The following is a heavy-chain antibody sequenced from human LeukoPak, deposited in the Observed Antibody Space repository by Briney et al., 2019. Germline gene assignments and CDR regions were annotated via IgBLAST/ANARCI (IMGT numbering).Heavy chain of an antibody. Sequence: GGSLRLSCAASGFTFSSYAMSWVRQAPGKGLEWVSAVSGTGLTTYYADPVKGRFIVSRDNSKNTVYLQMNSLRGEDAAVYYCAKELMGFDYWGQGTLVTVSS. V-gene: IGHV3-23*01. CDR2: VSGTGLTT. CDR1: GFTFSSYA. D-gene: IGHD2-8*01. CDR3: AKELMGFDY. J-gene: IGHJ4*02.